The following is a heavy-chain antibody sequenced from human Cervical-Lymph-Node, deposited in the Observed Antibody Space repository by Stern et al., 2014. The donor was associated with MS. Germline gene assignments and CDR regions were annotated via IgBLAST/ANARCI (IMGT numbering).Heavy chain of an antibody. CDR3: ARGGFGDYDY. V-gene: IGHV4-59*01. Sequence: VQLVESGPGLVKSSETLSLTCTVSGVSISDYYWSWIRQAPGKGMEWIGYIHYRGSTNSNASLKSRITISIDTSKNQVSLKLSSVTAADTAVYYCARGGFGDYDYWGQGTLVTVSS. J-gene: IGHJ4*02. D-gene: IGHD4-17*01. CDR1: GVSISDYY. CDR2: IHYRGST.